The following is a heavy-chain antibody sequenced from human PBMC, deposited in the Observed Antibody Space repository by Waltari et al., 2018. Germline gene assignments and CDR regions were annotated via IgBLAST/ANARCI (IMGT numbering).Heavy chain of an antibody. CDR2: INAGNGNT. CDR1: GYTFTSYA. Sequence: QVQLVQSGAEVKKPGASVKVSCKASGYTFTSYAMHWVRQAPGQRLEWMGWINAGNGNTKYSQKFQGRVTITRDTSASTAYMERSRLRSEEKGVEYWARVIRDHSSSFHAPDYWGQGTLVTVSS. CDR3: ARVIRDHSSSFHAPDY. D-gene: IGHD6-13*01. J-gene: IGHJ4*02. V-gene: IGHV1-3*01.